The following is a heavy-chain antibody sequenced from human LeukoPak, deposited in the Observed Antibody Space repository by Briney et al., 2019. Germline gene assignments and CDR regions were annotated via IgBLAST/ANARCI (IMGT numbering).Heavy chain of an antibody. D-gene: IGHD3-22*01. CDR2: INWNGGST. Sequence: GGSLRLSCAASGFTFSSYGMSWVRQAPGKGLERVSGINWNGGSTGYADSVKGRFTISRDNAKNSLYLQMNSLRAEDTALYYCARGRPGSSGYHWLLDYWGQGTLVTVSS. CDR1: GFTFSSYG. J-gene: IGHJ4*02. V-gene: IGHV3-20*04. CDR3: ARGRPGSSGYHWLLDY.